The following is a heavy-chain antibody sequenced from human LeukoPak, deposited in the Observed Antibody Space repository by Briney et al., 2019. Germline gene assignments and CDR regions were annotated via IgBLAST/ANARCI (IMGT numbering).Heavy chain of an antibody. Sequence: PSETLSLTCTVSGGSISSSSYYWGWIRQPPGNGLEWIGSIYYSGSTYYNPSLKSRVTISVDTSKNQFSLKLSSVTAADTAVYYCARDSNYYGSGWVVVWGQGTLVTVSS. CDR3: ARDSNYYGSGWVVV. J-gene: IGHJ4*02. CDR2: IYYSGST. V-gene: IGHV4-39*02. CDR1: GGSISSSSYY. D-gene: IGHD3-10*01.